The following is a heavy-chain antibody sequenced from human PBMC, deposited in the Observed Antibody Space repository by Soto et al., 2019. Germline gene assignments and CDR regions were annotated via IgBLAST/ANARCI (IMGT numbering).Heavy chain of an antibody. D-gene: IGHD5-18*01. CDR1: GFNFRSYS. CDR2: ISGSSSSI. Sequence: PGGSLRLSCAASGFNFRSYSMNWVRQAPGKGLEWVPYISGSSSSIHYADSVKGRFTISRDNAKNSLYLQMNNLRDEDTAMYFCAREMTQLWCLDYWGQGTLVTVSS. V-gene: IGHV3-48*02. CDR3: AREMTQLWCLDY. J-gene: IGHJ4*02.